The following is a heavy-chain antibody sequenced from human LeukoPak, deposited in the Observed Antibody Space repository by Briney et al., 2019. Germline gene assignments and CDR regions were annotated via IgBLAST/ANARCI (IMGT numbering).Heavy chain of an antibody. Sequence: PGGSLRLSCAASGFTFSDYYMSWIRQAPGKGLEWVSYISSSGSTIYYADSVKGRFTISRDNAKNSLYLQMNSLRAEDTAVYYCARSSYDILNGQKWFDPWGQGTLVTVSS. CDR2: ISSSGSTI. J-gene: IGHJ5*02. V-gene: IGHV3-11*04. CDR1: GFTFSDYY. D-gene: IGHD3-9*01. CDR3: ARSSYDILNGQKWFDP.